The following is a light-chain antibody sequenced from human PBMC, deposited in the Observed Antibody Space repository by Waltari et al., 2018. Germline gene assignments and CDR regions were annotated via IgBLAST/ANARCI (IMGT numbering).Light chain of an antibody. CDR2: GAS. J-gene: IGKJ4*01. V-gene: IGKV3-20*01. Sequence: CRARHSVSNNYLAWCQQKPGQAPRLLIYGASSRATGIPDRFSASGSGTDFTLTISRLEPEDFAVYYCQQYGSSPLTFGGGTKVEIK. CDR3: QQYGSSPLT. CDR1: HSVSNNY.